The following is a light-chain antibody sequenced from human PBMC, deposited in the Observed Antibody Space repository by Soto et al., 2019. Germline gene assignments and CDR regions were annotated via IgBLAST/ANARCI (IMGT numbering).Light chain of an antibody. Sequence: QSVLTQPPSVSGAPGQRVTISCTGSSSNIGAGYDVHWYQQLPGRAPKLLIYGNTHRPSGVPDRFSGSKSGTSASLAITGLHAEDEADYYCLSFDSSLSVVFGGGTKLTVL. V-gene: IGLV1-40*01. CDR1: SSNIGAGYD. CDR2: GNT. CDR3: LSFDSSLSVV. J-gene: IGLJ2*01.